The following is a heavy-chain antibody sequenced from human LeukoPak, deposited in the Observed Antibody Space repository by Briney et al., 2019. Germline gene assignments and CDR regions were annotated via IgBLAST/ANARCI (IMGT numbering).Heavy chain of an antibody. V-gene: IGHV1-69*13. Sequence: SVKVSCKASGGTFSSYAISWVRQAPGQGLEWMGGIIPIFGTANYAQKFQGRVTITADESTSTAYMELSSLRSEDTAVYYCARVKYRSSWYEGDWFDPWGQGTLVTVSS. J-gene: IGHJ5*02. D-gene: IGHD6-13*01. CDR3: ARVKYRSSWYEGDWFDP. CDR2: IIPIFGTA. CDR1: GGTFSSYA.